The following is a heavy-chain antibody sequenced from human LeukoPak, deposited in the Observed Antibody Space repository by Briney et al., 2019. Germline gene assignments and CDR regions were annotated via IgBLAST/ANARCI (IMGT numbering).Heavy chain of an antibody. J-gene: IGHJ4*02. CDR2: ISGSGDKT. CDR1: GFTFSNFA. CDR3: GEGH. Sequence: PGGSLRLSCAASGFTFSNFAMIWVRQARGKGLEWVSAISGSGDKTHYADSVKGRFTISRDNSKSVLYMQLNNLRLEDTAVYYCGEGHWGRGTLVTVSS. V-gene: IGHV3-23*01.